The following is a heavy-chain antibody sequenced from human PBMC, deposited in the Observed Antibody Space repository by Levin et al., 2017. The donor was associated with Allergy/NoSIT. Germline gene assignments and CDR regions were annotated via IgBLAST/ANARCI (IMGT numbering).Heavy chain of an antibody. CDR2: ISTRSTYI. Sequence: GESLKISCASSAFPFSTYGMAWVRRAPGGGLEWLASISTRSTYIHYADSVKGRFTVSRDNANSSLSLQMNRLRREDTAVYYCARAAGAAGRGGMDVWGQGTTVTVSS. V-gene: IGHV3-21*01. D-gene: IGHD6-13*01. CDR1: AFPFSTYG. CDR3: ARAAGAAGRGGMDV. J-gene: IGHJ6*02.